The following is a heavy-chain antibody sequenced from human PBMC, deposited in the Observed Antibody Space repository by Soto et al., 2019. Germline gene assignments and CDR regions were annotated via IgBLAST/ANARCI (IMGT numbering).Heavy chain of an antibody. D-gene: IGHD1-26*01. V-gene: IGHV1-46*01. J-gene: IGHJ4*02. Sequence: QVQLVQSGAEMKQPGASVKLACQASGYIFIHCFMHWVRQAPGQGLEWMGGINPSSGTTTYAQKFLGRVTVPRDTSTSTVYMELSSLGSGDTAMYYCARSLGETTSLFDYWGQGSLVTVSA. CDR1: GYIFIHCF. CDR3: ARSLGETTSLFDY. CDR2: INPSSGTT.